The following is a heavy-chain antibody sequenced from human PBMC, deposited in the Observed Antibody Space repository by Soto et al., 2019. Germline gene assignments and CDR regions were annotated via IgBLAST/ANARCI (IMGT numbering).Heavy chain of an antibody. CDR2: ISYSGETK. Sequence: GGSLRLSCVTSRFTFTKYSMNWVRQAPGKGLEWVSYISYSGETKYYADSLKGRYAISRDDAKNSVYLQMNSLRDEDTAFYYCVRGVVVVVGSTAENFDYWGQGTLVTVSS. CDR3: VRGVVVVVGSTAENFDY. J-gene: IGHJ4*02. CDR1: RFTFTKYS. V-gene: IGHV3-48*02. D-gene: IGHD2-15*01.